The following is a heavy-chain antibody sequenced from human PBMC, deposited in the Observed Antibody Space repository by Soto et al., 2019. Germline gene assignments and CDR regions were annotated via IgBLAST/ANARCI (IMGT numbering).Heavy chain of an antibody. CDR2: ISAYNGNT. J-gene: IGHJ4*02. CDR3: ARASYCSSTSCFDY. Sequence: ASVKVSCKASGYTFTSYGTSWVRQAPGQGLEWMGWISAYNGNTNYAQKLQGRVTMTTDTSTSTAYMELRSLRSDDTAVYYCARASYCSSTSCFDYWGQGTLVTVSS. D-gene: IGHD2-2*01. CDR1: GYTFTSYG. V-gene: IGHV1-18*04.